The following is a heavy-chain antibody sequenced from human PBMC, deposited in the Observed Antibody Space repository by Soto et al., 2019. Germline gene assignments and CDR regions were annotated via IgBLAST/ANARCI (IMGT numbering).Heavy chain of an antibody. CDR1: GVNVSSIY. CDR3: AKRARGYSLNFVDS. J-gene: IGHJ5*01. D-gene: IGHD5-12*01. CDR2: ISGGASNA. V-gene: IGHV3-53*01. Sequence: GGSMRDSSGAAGVNVSSIYMSWVRQNPGKGLEWISEISGGASNAFFADSVKGRFTISRDNSMNTLYLQMNSLRPEDTAMYYCAKRARGYSLNFVDSWGQGALVTVSS.